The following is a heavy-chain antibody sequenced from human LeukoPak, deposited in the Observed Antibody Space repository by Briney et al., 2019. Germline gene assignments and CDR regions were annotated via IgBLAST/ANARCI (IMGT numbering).Heavy chain of an antibody. CDR3: ARGTNRITIFGVVTPNYYYYYMDV. CDR1: GGTFSSYA. J-gene: IGHJ6*03. Sequence: SVKVSCKASGGTFSSYAISWVRQAPGQGLEWMGGIIPIFGTSNYAQKFQGRVTITADESTSTAYMELSSLRSEDTAVYYCARGTNRITIFGVVTPNYYYYYMDVWGKGTTVTVSS. CDR2: IIPIFGTS. V-gene: IGHV1-69*13. D-gene: IGHD3-3*01.